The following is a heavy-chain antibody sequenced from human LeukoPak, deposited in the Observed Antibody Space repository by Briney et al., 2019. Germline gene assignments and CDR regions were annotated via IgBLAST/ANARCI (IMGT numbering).Heavy chain of an antibody. CDR2: ISSSGSTI. CDR3: ARDHYGPYNFDY. Sequence: GGSLRLSCAASGFTFSNYEMNWVRQAPGKGLEWVSYISSSGSTIYYADSVKGRFTISRDNANNSLYLQMNSLRAEDTAVYYCARDHYGPYNFDYWGQGTLVTVSS. V-gene: IGHV3-48*03. D-gene: IGHD3-10*01. CDR1: GFTFSNYE. J-gene: IGHJ4*02.